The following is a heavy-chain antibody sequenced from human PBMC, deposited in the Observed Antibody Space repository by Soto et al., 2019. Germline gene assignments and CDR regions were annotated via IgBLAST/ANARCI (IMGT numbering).Heavy chain of an antibody. CDR2: INPKSGGT. J-gene: IGHJ6*02. Sequence: ASVKVSCKASGYSFTDYHIHWVRQAPGQGLEWLGRINPKSGGTSTAQKFQGWVTMTTDASISTASMELTRLTSDDTAIYYCARGDSTDCSNGVCSFFYNHDMDVWGQGTTVTV. CDR1: GYSFTDYH. CDR3: ARGDSTDCSNGVCSFFYNHDMDV. V-gene: IGHV1-2*04. D-gene: IGHD2-8*01.